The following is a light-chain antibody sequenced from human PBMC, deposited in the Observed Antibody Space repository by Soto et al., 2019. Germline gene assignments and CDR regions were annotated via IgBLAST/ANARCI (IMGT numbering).Light chain of an antibody. J-gene: IGLJ1*01. CDR1: SSDVGGYKY. Sequence: QSALTQPPSASGSPGQSVTISCTGTSSDVGGYKYVSWYQQHPGKVPKLMIYEVSKRPSGVHDRFSGSKSGNTASLTVSGLQAEDEADYYCSSYAGSNIDYVFGTGTKLTVL. V-gene: IGLV2-8*01. CDR3: SSYAGSNIDYV. CDR2: EVS.